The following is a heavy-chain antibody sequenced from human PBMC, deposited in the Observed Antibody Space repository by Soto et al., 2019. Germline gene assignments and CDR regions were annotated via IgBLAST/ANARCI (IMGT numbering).Heavy chain of an antibody. Sequence: QVQLQQWGAGLLKTSETLSLTCAVYGGSFSGYYWSWIRQPPGKGLEWIGEINHSGNTNYNPSRKSSVTITVDTSKNQFSLKLSSVTAADTAVYYGASLISSKDSYDYMDVWGKGTTVTVSS. D-gene: IGHD3-10*01. CDR2: INHSGNT. CDR1: GGSFSGYY. J-gene: IGHJ6*03. CDR3: ASLISSKDSYDYMDV. V-gene: IGHV4-34*01.